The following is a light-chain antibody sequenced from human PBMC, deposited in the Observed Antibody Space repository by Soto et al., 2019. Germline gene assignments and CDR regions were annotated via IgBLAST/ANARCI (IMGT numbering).Light chain of an antibody. CDR3: QQYGSSPRIT. J-gene: IGKJ5*01. V-gene: IGKV3-20*01. Sequence: EIVLTQSPGTMSLSPGERASLXXRASQIIGSNLAWYQQKPGQATRLXXYDASIRATGVPARFTGSGSGTDFTLTISRLEPEDFAVYYCQQYGSSPRITFGQGTRLEIK. CDR2: DAS. CDR1: QIIGSN.